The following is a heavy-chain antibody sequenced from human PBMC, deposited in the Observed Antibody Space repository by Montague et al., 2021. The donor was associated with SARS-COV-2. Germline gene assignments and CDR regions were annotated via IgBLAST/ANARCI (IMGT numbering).Heavy chain of an antibody. J-gene: IGHJ6*03. Sequence: SETLSLTCAVHGTSFSGYYWNWIRQPPGKGLEWIGEINHGGSTKYSPSLKSQLTISADTSKNQFSLKLTSVAAADTAVYYCARLHDGVVPSPILGVGPYYSYYYMDVWGRGTTVTVSS. D-gene: IGHD3-10*01. V-gene: IGHV4-34*01. CDR2: INHGGST. CDR1: GTSFSGYY. CDR3: ARLHDGVVPSPILGVGPYYSYYYMDV.